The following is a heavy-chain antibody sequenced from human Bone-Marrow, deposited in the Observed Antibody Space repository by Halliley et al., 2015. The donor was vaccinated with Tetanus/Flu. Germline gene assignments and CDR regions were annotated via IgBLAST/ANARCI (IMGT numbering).Heavy chain of an antibody. V-gene: IGHV3-11*06. CDR3: ARSARSYDVLAGYSFYFDT. D-gene: IGHD3-9*01. CDR2: TRSYR. Sequence: TRSYRDYADSGKGRFPISRDSAKDSLYLEMNSRRAEDTAVYYCARSARSYDVLAGYSFYFDTWGQGTLVTVSS. J-gene: IGHJ4*02.